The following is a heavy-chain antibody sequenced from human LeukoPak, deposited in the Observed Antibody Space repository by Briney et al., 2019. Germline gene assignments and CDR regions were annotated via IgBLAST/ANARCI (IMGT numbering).Heavy chain of an antibody. D-gene: IGHD6-6*01. CDR1: GFTFDDYA. CDR3: AKDKGSSSSSNSDY. Sequence: GGSLRLSCAASGFTFDDYAMHWVRQAPGKGLEWVSGISWNSGSIGYADSVKGRFTISRDNAKNSLYLQMNSLRAEDTALYYCAKDKGSSSSSNSDYWGQGTLVTVSS. CDR2: ISWNSGSI. J-gene: IGHJ4*02. V-gene: IGHV3-9*01.